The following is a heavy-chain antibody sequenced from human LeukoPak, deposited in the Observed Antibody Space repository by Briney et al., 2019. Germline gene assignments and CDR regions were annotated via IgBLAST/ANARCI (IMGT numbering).Heavy chain of an antibody. J-gene: IGHJ4*02. V-gene: IGHV4-38-2*01. CDR3: ARHRAAAGLIDY. Sequence: PSETLSLTCAVSGYSISSGYYWGWIRQPPGKGLEWIGSIYHSGSTYYNPSLKSRVTILVDTSKNQFSLKLSSVTAADTAVYYCARHRAAAGLIDYWGQGTLVTVSS. D-gene: IGHD6-13*01. CDR1: GYSISSGYY. CDR2: IYHSGST.